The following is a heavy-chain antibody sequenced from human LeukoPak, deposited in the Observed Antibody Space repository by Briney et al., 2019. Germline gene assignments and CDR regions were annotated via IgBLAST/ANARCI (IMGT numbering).Heavy chain of an antibody. CDR1: GGTFSSYA. Sequence: GASVKVSCKASGGTFSSYAISWVRQAPGQGLEWMGGIIPIFGTANYAQKFQGRVTMTTDTSTSTAYMELRSLRSDDTAVYYCARDREEYYYDSSGYNDYWGQGTLVTVSS. J-gene: IGHJ4*02. D-gene: IGHD3-22*01. CDR2: IIPIFGTA. V-gene: IGHV1-69*05. CDR3: ARDREEYYYDSSGYNDY.